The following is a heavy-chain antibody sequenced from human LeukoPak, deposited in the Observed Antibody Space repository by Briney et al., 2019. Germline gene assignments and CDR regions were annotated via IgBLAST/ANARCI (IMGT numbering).Heavy chain of an antibody. J-gene: IGHJ5*02. CDR3: ARDRREQKSFGIDP. CDR2: INPNSGGT. CDR1: GYTFTGYY. D-gene: IGHD3-3*01. Sequence: GASVKVSCKASGYTFTGYYMHWVRQAPGQGLEWMGWINPNSGGTNYAQKFQGRVTMTRDTSISTAYMELSRLRSDDTAVYYCARDRREQKSFGIDPWGQGTLVTVSS. V-gene: IGHV1-2*02.